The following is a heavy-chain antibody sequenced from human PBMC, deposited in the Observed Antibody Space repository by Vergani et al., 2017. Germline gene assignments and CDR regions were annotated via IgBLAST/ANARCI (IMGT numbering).Heavy chain of an antibody. Sequence: QVQLVQSGAEVKKPGSSVKVSCKASGGTFSSYTISWVRHAPGKGLDWMGRIIPSLGIANYAQNFQDRVTITADKSTSTAYMELSSLRSEDTALYYCARDNGYGDLSWFDPWGQGTLVTVSS. CDR3: ARDNGYGDLSWFDP. CDR1: GGTFSSYT. D-gene: IGHD4-17*01. V-gene: IGHV1-69*08. J-gene: IGHJ5*02. CDR2: IIPSLGIA.